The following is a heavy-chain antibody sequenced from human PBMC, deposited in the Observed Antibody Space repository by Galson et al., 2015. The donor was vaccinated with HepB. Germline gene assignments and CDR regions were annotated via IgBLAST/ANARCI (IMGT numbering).Heavy chain of an antibody. J-gene: IGHJ4*02. V-gene: IGHV3-48*02. CDR2: ISSSSSTI. CDR3: ARSGLGFVFTVRPLDY. CDR1: GFTFSSYS. D-gene: IGHD4-11*01. Sequence: SLRLSCAASGFTFSSYSMNWVRQAPGKGLEWVSYISSSSSTIYYADSVKGRFTISRDNAKNSLYLQMNSLRDEDTAVYYCARSGLGFVFTVRPLDYWGQGTLVTVSS.